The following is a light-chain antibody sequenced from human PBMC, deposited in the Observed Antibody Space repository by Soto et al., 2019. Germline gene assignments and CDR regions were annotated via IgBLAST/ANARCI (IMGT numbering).Light chain of an antibody. CDR3: QQRGDWPPIT. V-gene: IGKV3-11*01. CDR1: QSVSTF. Sequence: EIVLTQSPAPLSLSPGERAILSCRASQSVSTFLAWFQQKPGQPPRLLIYNASNRTTGIPARFSGSGSGTDFTLTISSLEPEDFAVYYCQQRGDWPPITFGQGTRLEIK. J-gene: IGKJ5*01. CDR2: NAS.